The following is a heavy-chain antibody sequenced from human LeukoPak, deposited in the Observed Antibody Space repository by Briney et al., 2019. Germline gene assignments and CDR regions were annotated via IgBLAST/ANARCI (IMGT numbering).Heavy chain of an antibody. CDR2: VSHRGST. CDR3: ARSYGDYARLDS. Sequence: SETLSLTCTVSGYSISNGYYWGWIRQSPGKGLEWVGSVSHRGSTYYNPSLRSRVTISVDRSKQKFSLRLTSVTAADTAVYYCARSYGDYARLDSWGQGTLLTVSS. J-gene: IGHJ4*02. D-gene: IGHD4-17*01. CDR1: GYSISNGYY. V-gene: IGHV4-38-2*02.